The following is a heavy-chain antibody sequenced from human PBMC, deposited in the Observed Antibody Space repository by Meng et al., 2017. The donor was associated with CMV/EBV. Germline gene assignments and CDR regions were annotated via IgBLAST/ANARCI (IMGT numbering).Heavy chain of an antibody. CDR1: GFTSSDYY. V-gene: IGHV3-11*04. Sequence: GESLKISCAASGFTSSDYYMSWIRQAPGKGLEWVSYISSSGSAIYYADSVKGRFTISRDNAKNSLYLQMNSLRAEDTAVYYCARVSRYDFWSGIYYYYGMDVWGQGTTVTVSS. D-gene: IGHD3-3*01. J-gene: IGHJ6*02. CDR3: ARVSRYDFWSGIYYYYGMDV. CDR2: ISSSGSAI.